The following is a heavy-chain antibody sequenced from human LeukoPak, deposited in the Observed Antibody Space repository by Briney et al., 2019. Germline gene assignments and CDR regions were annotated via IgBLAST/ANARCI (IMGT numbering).Heavy chain of an antibody. J-gene: IGHJ4*02. V-gene: IGHV4-39*01. D-gene: IGHD6-13*01. CDR1: GGSISSSSYY. CDR2: IYYSGST. Sequence: SETLSLTCTVSGGSISSSSYYWGWIRQPPGKGLEWIGSIYYSGSTYYNPSLKSRVTISVDTSKNQFSLKLSSVTAADTAVYYCAIHSSSWPSFHWGQGTLVTVSS. CDR3: AIHSSSWPSFH.